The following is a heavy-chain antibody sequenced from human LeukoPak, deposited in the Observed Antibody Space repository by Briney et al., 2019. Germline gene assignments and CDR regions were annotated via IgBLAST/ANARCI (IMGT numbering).Heavy chain of an antibody. V-gene: IGHV3-66*01. J-gene: IGHJ6*03. Sequence: GGSLRLSCAASGFTVSSNYMNWVRQAPGKGLEWVSVIDSGGSTYYADSVKGRFTISRDNSKNTLYLQMNSLRAEDTAVYYCAKVGRHDYGDYVGEYYYYYMDVWGKGTTVTVSS. CDR3: AKVGRHDYGDYVGEYYYYYMDV. D-gene: IGHD4-17*01. CDR1: GFTVSSNY. CDR2: IDSGGST.